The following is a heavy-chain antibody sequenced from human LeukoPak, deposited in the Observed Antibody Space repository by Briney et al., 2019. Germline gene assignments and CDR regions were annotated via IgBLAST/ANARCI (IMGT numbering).Heavy chain of an antibody. D-gene: IGHD3-22*01. V-gene: IGHV3-23*01. CDR2: IGASGADT. CDR1: GFTFGSYA. J-gene: IGHJ3*01. CDR3: ARRPRDSSGYYLGAFHA. Sequence: GGSLRLSCEASGFTFGSYAMTWVRQAPGKGLDWVSVIGASGADTYYADSVKGRVTISRDNAKNTLYLHMRSLRAEDTAVYFCARRPRDSSGYYLGAFHAWGQGTTVTVSS.